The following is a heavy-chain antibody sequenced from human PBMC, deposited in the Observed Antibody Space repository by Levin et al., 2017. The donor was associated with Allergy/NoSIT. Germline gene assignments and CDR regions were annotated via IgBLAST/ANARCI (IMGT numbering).Heavy chain of an antibody. Sequence: GESLKISCAASGFTFSDYYMSWIRQAPGKGLEWVSYISSSGSTIYYADSVKGRFTISRDNAKNSLYLQMNSLRAEDTAVYYCARDEYSSSSPVPDPWGQGTLVTVSS. CDR2: ISSSGSTI. V-gene: IGHV3-11*01. J-gene: IGHJ5*02. D-gene: IGHD6-6*01. CDR1: GFTFSDYY. CDR3: ARDEYSSSSPVPDP.